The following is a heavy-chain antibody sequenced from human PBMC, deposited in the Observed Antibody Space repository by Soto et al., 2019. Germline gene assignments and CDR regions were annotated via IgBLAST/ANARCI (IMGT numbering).Heavy chain of an antibody. J-gene: IGHJ4*02. Sequence: QVQLVQSGAEVKKPGASVKVSCQTSGYTFTNYVISWVRQAPGQGLEWMGWISGNNGNTNYAQKLQGRVTMTTATSTNTAYMELRRLRSDDTAVYYCARLMYGVTSADYWGQGTLVSASS. D-gene: IGHD4-17*01. CDR3: ARLMYGVTSADY. V-gene: IGHV1-18*01. CDR2: ISGNNGNT. CDR1: GYTFTNYV.